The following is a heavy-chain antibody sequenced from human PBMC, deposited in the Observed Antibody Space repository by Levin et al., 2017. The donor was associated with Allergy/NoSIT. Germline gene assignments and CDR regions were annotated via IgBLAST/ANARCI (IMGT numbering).Heavy chain of an antibody. CDR2: IDWDDDK. CDR1: GFSLTTSGMC. Sequence: QTLSLTCTFSGFSLTTSGMCVSWIRQPPGNALEWLARIDWDDDKYYSTSLKSRLTISRDTSKNQVVLTMTSMDPVDTATYYCARATNHYYGRGFDYWGQGTPVTVSS. D-gene: IGHD3-10*01. V-gene: IGHV2-70*11. CDR3: ARATNHYYGRGFDY. J-gene: IGHJ4*02.